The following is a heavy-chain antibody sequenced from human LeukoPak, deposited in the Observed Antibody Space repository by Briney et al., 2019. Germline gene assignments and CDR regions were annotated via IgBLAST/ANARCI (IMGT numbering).Heavy chain of an antibody. CDR2: IRYDGSNK. CDR3: ARAADYDFWSGYEYYYMDV. J-gene: IGHJ6*03. Sequence: PGGSLRLSCAASGFTFSSYGMHWVRQAPGKGLEWVAFIRYDGSNKYYADSVKGRFTISRDNSKNTLYLQMNSLRAEDTAVYYCARAADYDFWSGYEYYYMDVWGKGTTVTVSS. V-gene: IGHV3-30*02. D-gene: IGHD3-3*01. CDR1: GFTFSSYG.